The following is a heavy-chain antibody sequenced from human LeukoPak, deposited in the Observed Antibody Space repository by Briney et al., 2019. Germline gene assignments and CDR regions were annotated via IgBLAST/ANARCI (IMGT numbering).Heavy chain of an antibody. D-gene: IGHD1-1*01. V-gene: IGHV3-48*04. J-gene: IGHJ4*02. Sequence: QTGGSLRLSCAVSGFTFVSHAMNWVRQAPGKGLEWISFINHYGTIVYYADSVKGRFATSRDNAKNSLYLQMNSLRAEDTAVYYCARGSDYWNAIDYWGQGTLVTVSS. CDR1: GFTFVSHA. CDR3: ARGSDYWNAIDY. CDR2: INHYGTIV.